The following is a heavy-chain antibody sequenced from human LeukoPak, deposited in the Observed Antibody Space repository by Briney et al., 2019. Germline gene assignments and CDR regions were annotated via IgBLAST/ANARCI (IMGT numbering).Heavy chain of an antibody. CDR2: IYYSGST. J-gene: IGHJ5*02. V-gene: IGHV4-39*01. CDR1: GGSISSSSYY. CDR3: ARHGSGAGTTFMFRPTNWFDP. Sequence: SETLSLTCTVSGGSISSSSYYWGWIRQPPGKGLEWIGSIYYSGSTYYNPSLKSRVTISVDTSKNQFSLKLSSVTAADTAVYYCARHGSGAGTTFMFRPTNWFDPWGQGTLVTVSS. D-gene: IGHD1-7*01.